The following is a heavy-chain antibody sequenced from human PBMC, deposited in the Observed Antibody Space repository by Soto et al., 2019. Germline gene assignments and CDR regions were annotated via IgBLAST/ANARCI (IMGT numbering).Heavy chain of an antibody. CDR1: GYAFSVYY. CDR2: INPNSGGT. CDR3: ARTTGTTLYFDY. Sequence: SVNVSWKAAGYAFSVYYMHWGRQAPGQGLEWMGWINPNSGGTNYAQKFQGWVTMTRDTSISTAYMELSRLRSDDTAVYYCARTTGTTLYFDYWGQGTLVTVSS. D-gene: IGHD1-1*01. V-gene: IGHV1-2*04. J-gene: IGHJ4*02.